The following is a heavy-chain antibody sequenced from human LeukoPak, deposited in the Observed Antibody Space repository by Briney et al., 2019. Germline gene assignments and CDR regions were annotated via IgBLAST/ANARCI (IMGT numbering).Heavy chain of an antibody. CDR3: GRGSNSVAY. CDR1: GGSFSDCY. CDR2: INHDGTT. Sequence: SETLSLTCAVYGGSFSDCYWSWIRQPPGEGLEWIGEINHDGTTNYNPSLKSRVTILVDTSKNQFSLNLSSVTAADTAVYYCGRGSNSVAYWGQGTLVTVSS. J-gene: IGHJ4*02. V-gene: IGHV4-34*01. D-gene: IGHD4-23*01.